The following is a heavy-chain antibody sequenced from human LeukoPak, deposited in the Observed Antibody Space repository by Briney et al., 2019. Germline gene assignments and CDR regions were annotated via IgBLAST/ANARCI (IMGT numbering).Heavy chain of an antibody. D-gene: IGHD4-23*01. Sequence: GGSLRLSCAASGFTFSSYAMSWVRQAPGKGLEWVSAISGSGGSTYYADSVKGRFTISRDNSKNTLYLQMNSLRAEDTAVYYCALVPPVGASPPAEYFQHWGQGTLVTVSS. CDR1: GFTFSSYA. CDR3: ALVPPVGASPPAEYFQH. CDR2: ISGSGGST. V-gene: IGHV3-23*01. J-gene: IGHJ1*01.